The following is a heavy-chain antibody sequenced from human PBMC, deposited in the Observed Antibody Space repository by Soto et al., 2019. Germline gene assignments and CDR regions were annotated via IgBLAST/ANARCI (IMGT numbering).Heavy chain of an antibody. Sequence: GASVKVSCKASGYTFTSYYMHWVRQAPGQGLEWMGIINPSGGSTSYAQKFQGRVTMTRDTSTSTVYMELSSLRSEDTAVYYCVRDKGYDFWSGYYRDYWGQGTLVTVSS. CDR1: GYTFTSYY. CDR2: INPSGGST. J-gene: IGHJ4*02. CDR3: VRDKGYDFWSGYYRDY. D-gene: IGHD3-3*01. V-gene: IGHV1-46*01.